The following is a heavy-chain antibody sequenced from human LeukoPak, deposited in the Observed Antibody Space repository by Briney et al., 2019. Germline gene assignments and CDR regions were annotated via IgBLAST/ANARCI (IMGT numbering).Heavy chain of an antibody. V-gene: IGHV1-8*03. J-gene: IGHJ4*02. CDR2: MNLKSGYT. Sequence: ASVKVSCKASGYTFTTDDINWVRQASGQGLEWMGWMNLKSGYTGYAQKFQGRVTITGDTSISTAYMELSSLRSEDTAVYYCARVAGSIDYWGQGTLVTVSS. CDR1: GYTFTTDD. CDR3: ARVAGSIDY. D-gene: IGHD6-19*01.